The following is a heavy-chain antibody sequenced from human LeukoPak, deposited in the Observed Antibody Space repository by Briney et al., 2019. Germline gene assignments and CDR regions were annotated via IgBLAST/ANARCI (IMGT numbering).Heavy chain of an antibody. CDR3: ARYYYDSSGYPYYFDY. J-gene: IGHJ4*02. D-gene: IGHD3-22*01. V-gene: IGHV3-53*01. CDR1: GLTVSSNY. CDR2: IYSGCGT. Sequence: GGSLRLSCAPSGLTVSSNYMSWVRQAPGKGLEWVSVIYSGCGTYYADSMKGRFTIFRDNSKNTVYLQMNSLRAEDTALYYCARYYYDSSGYPYYFDYWGQGTFDTVSS.